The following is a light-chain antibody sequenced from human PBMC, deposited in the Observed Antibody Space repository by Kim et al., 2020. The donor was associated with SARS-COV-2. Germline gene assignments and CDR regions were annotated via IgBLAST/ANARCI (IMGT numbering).Light chain of an antibody. CDR3: ASHGGYDYV. J-gene: IGLJ1*01. CDR1: GCDFGSYKN. V-gene: IGLV2-8*01. CDR2: EVT. Sequence: PGQSVAISCSGTGCDFGSYKNVSWYQQHPGKSPKLIIYEVTKRPSGVPDRFSGSMSGNTASLTVSGLQAEDEADYYCASHGGYDYVFGTGTRVTVL.